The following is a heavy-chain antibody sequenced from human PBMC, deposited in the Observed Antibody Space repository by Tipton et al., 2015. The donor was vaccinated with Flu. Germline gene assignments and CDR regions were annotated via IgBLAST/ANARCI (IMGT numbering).Heavy chain of an antibody. V-gene: IGHV1-8*01. CDR2: MNPNSGNT. Sequence: QLVQSGPEVKKPGASVKVSCKASGYTFTSYDINWVRQATGQGLEWMGWMNPNSGNTGYAQKFQGRVTMTRNTSISTAYMELSSLRSEDTAVYYCASFIAARPHYYDYGMDVWGQGTTVTVSS. CDR3: ASFIAARPHYYDYGMDV. CDR1: GYTFTSYD. D-gene: IGHD6-6*01. J-gene: IGHJ6*02.